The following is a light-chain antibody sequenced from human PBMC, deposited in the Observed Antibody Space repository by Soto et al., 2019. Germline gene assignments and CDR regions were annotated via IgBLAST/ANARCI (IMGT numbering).Light chain of an antibody. J-gene: IGLJ3*02. Sequence: QLVLTQPPSASGTPGQRVTMSCSGSNSNIGSNTVSWYQHLPGTAPKLLIYNNNRRPSGVPDRFSGSKSGTSASLAISGLQSEDEADYYCAAWDDSLNGLWVFGGGTKVTVL. V-gene: IGLV1-44*01. CDR1: NSNIGSNT. CDR3: AAWDDSLNGLWV. CDR2: NNN.